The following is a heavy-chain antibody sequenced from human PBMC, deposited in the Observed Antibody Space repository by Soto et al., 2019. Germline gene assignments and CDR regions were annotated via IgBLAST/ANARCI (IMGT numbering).Heavy chain of an antibody. CDR2: IRSKAYGGTT. V-gene: IGHV3-49*03. J-gene: IGHJ4*02. CDR1: GFTFGDYA. D-gene: IGHD3-9*01. CDR3: ARDILTGYSY. Sequence: GGSLRLSCTASGFTFGDYAMSWFRQAPGKGLEWVGFIRSKAYGGTTEYAASVKGRFTISRDNSKNTLYLQMNSLRAEDTAVYYCARDILTGYSYWGQGTLVTVSS.